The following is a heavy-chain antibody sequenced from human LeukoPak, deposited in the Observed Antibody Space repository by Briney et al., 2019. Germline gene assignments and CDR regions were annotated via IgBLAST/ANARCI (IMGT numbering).Heavy chain of an antibody. Sequence: PSETLSLTCVVSGGSISSGDYYWNWIRQPAGKGLQWIGRIYTSGTSTYNPSLKSRVTISVDTSKNQFSLKLTSVTAADTAVYYCTVRTMVRGLSQSSYYFMDVWGKGTTVTVSS. D-gene: IGHD3-10*01. CDR1: GGSISSGDYY. V-gene: IGHV4-61*02. CDR3: TVRTMVRGLSQSSYYFMDV. J-gene: IGHJ6*03. CDR2: IYTSGTS.